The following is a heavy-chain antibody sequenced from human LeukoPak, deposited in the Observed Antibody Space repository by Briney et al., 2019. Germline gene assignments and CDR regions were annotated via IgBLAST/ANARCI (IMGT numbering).Heavy chain of an antibody. D-gene: IGHD3-10*01. CDR2: INPSCGST. V-gene: IGHV1-46*01. CDR1: GYTFTSYY. CDR3: ARVLPNYYGSGSYYNPYDDAFDI. J-gene: IGHJ3*02. Sequence: ASVKVSCKASGYTFTSYYMHWVRQAPGQGLEWMGIINPSCGSTSYAQKFQGRVTMTRDMSTSTVYMELSSLRSEDTAVYYCARVLPNYYGSGSYYNPYDDAFDIWGQGTMVTVSS.